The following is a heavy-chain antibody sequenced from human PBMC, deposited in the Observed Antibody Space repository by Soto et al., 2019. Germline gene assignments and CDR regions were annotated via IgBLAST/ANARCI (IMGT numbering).Heavy chain of an antibody. CDR2: ISAYNGNT. CDR3: ARDPGIAAAVPRGGYGMDV. D-gene: IGHD6-13*01. V-gene: IGHV1-18*04. Sequence: SVKVSCKASGYTFTSYGISWVRQAPGQGLEWMGWISAYNGNTNYAQKLQGRVTMTTDTSTSTAYMELRSLRSDDTAVYYCARDPGIAAAVPRGGYGMDVWGQGTTVTVSS. CDR1: GYTFTSYG. J-gene: IGHJ6*02.